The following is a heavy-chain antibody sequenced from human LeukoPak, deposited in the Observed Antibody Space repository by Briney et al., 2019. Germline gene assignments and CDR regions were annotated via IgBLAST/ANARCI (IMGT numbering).Heavy chain of an antibody. Sequence: PSETLSLTCTVSGYSISSGYYWGWIRQPPGKGLEWIGSIYHSGSTYYNPSLKSRVTISVDTSKNQFSLKLSSVTAADTAVYYCARGGDGYNPYWYFDLWGRGTLVTVSS. CDR2: IYHSGST. V-gene: IGHV4-38-2*02. CDR1: GYSISSGYY. J-gene: IGHJ2*01. CDR3: ARGGDGYNPYWYFDL. D-gene: IGHD5-24*01.